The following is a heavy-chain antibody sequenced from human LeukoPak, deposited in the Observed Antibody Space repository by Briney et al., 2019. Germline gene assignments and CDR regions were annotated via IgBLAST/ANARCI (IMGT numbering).Heavy chain of an antibody. CDR1: GFTFSSYS. CDR2: ISSSSSYI. J-gene: IGHJ3*02. V-gene: IGHV3-21*01. Sequence: GGSLRLSCAASGFTFSSYSMNWVHQAPGKGLEWVSSISSSSSYIYYADSVKGRFTISRDNAKNSLYLQMNSLRAEDTAVYYCARGIIFGATDDAFDIWGQGTMVTVSS. CDR3: ARGIIFGATDDAFDI. D-gene: IGHD3-10*01.